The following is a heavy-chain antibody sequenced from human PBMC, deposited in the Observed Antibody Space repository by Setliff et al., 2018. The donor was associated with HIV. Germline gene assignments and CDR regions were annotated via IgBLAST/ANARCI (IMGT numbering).Heavy chain of an antibody. D-gene: IGHD3-10*01. J-gene: IGHJ4*02. V-gene: IGHV4-34*01. CDR1: GGSFSSYY. CDR2: INHSGST. Sequence: PSETLSLTCTVYGGSFSSYYWSWIRQPPGRGLEWIGEINHSGSTNYNPSLKSRVTISIDTSENQFSLKLSSVTAADTAVYYCARGMVRGLRWNYWGQGTLVTVSS. CDR3: ARGMVRGLRWNY.